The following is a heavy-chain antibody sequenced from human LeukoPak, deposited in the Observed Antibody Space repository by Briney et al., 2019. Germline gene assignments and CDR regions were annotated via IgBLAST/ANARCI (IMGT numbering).Heavy chain of an antibody. D-gene: IGHD6-13*01. J-gene: IGHJ4*02. CDR2: IYPDDSDT. V-gene: IGHV5-51*01. CDR3: ARRGHSSIWYYFEY. Sequence: GESLKISCKGSGYSFTSYWIAWVRQMPGKGLEWMGIIYPDDSDTRYSPSFQGQVTISADKSIGTAYLQWSSLKASDTAMYYCARRGHSSIWYYFEYWGQGTLVTVSS. CDR1: GYSFTSYW.